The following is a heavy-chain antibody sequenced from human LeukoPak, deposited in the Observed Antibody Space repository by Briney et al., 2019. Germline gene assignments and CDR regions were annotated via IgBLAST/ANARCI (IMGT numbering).Heavy chain of an antibody. V-gene: IGHV3-30*18. D-gene: IGHD2/OR15-2a*01. J-gene: IGHJ4*02. CDR2: ISYDGSNE. CDR3: AKDLGVGAYLLFDYITSGLDS. Sequence: GGSLRLSCAASGFSFGSYGMDWVRQAPGKGLEWVAVISYDGSNEYFADSVKGRFTVSRDNSKNTLYLQMNSLRPEDTAVYYCAKDLGVGAYLLFDYITSGLDSWGQGTLVTVSS. CDR1: GFSFGSYG.